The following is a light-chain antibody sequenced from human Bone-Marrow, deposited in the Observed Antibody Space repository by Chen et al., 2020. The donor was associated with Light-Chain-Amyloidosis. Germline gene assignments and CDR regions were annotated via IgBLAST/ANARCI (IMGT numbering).Light chain of an antibody. CDR3: QQRNNWPLT. J-gene: IGKJ4*01. CDR2: GAS. CDR1: QNINNN. Sequence: EIVMTQSPATLSVSPGESATLSCRASQNINNNFAWYQQKPGQAPRLLMHGASTRATGIPARFRGSGSGTEFTLPISSLQPEDFAVYYCQQRNNWPLTFVGGTKVEI. V-gene: IGKV3-15*01.